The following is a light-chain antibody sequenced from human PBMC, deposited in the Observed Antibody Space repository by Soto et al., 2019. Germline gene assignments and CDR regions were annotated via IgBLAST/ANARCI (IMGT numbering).Light chain of an antibody. CDR2: DAS. J-gene: IGKJ1*01. Sequence: DIQMTQSPSTLSSSVGDRVTITCRTSQNINNWLAWYQQKPGKAPKLLIYDASSLEAGVPSRFSGSGSVTEFTLTITSLQPDDFATYYCQQYNSYSTFGQGTKVDIK. CDR3: QQYNSYST. V-gene: IGKV1-5*01. CDR1: QNINNW.